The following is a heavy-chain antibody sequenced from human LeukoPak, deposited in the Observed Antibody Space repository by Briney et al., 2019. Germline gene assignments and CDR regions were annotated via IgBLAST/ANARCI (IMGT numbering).Heavy chain of an antibody. Sequence: GASVKVSCKASGYTFTSYGISWVRQAPGQGLEWMGWISAYNGNTNYAQKLQGRVTMTTDTSTSTAYMELRSLRSDDTAVYYCARDYTAMVHYYYYYYMDVWGKGTTVTVSS. CDR2: ISAYNGNT. CDR1: GYTFTSYG. D-gene: IGHD5-18*01. CDR3: ARDYTAMVHYYYYYYMDV. V-gene: IGHV1-18*01. J-gene: IGHJ6*03.